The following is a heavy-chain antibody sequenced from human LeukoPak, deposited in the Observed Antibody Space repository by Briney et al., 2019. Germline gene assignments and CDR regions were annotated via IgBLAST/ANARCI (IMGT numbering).Heavy chain of an antibody. J-gene: IGHJ6*03. V-gene: IGHV3-53*01. Sequence: PGESLRLSCAASGFSVSMKYMTWVRQAPGKGLGWVSVIFSGGTTYYADSVKGRFTVSRDNSKNMMYLQMNSLRAEDAAVYYCARFSGPGMQHYYYYMDVWGTGTTVTVSS. CDR3: ARFSGPGMQHYYYYMDV. D-gene: IGHD3-10*01. CDR1: GFSVSMKY. CDR2: IFSGGTT.